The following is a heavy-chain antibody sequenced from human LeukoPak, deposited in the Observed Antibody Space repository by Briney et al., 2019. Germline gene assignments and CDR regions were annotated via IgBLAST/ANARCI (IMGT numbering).Heavy chain of an antibody. CDR3: ARPAYTAAYDP. Sequence: GGSLRLSCAASGFIFSTYWMMWARQAPGKGLEWVANMKGDGSEIHYVDSVKGRFTISRDNARNSLFLQMNGLRPEATAVYYFARPAYTAAYDPWGQGTRVTVS. J-gene: IGHJ3*01. CDR2: MKGDGSEI. D-gene: IGHD3-16*01. V-gene: IGHV3-7*01. CDR1: GFIFSTYW.